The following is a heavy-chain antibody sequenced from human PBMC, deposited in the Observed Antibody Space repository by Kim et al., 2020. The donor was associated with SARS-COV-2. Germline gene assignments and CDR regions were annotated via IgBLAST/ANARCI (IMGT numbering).Heavy chain of an antibody. D-gene: IGHD1-1*01. CDR3: AKVYNWNYRGLDY. CDR2: ISGGGGTT. Sequence: GGSLRLSCADSAFTFSSYAMNWVRQAPGKGLEWVSTISGGGGTTYYADSVKDRFTISRDNSKNTLYLQMNSLRAEDTAVYYCAKVYNWNYRGLDYWGQGT. CDR1: AFTFSSYA. J-gene: IGHJ4*02. V-gene: IGHV3-23*01.